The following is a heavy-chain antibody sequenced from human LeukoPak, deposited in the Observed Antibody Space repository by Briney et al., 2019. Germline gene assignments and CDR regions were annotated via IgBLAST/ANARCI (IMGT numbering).Heavy chain of an antibody. CDR1: GFTFSSYS. CDR3: ARVGRYYYYMDV. Sequence: GGSLRLSCAASGFTFSSYSMNWVRQAPGKGLEWVSSISSSSSYIYYADSVKGRFTISRDNAKNSLYLQMNSLRAEDTAVYYCARVGRYYYYMDVWGKGTTVTISS. CDR2: ISSSSSYI. J-gene: IGHJ6*03. V-gene: IGHV3-21*01.